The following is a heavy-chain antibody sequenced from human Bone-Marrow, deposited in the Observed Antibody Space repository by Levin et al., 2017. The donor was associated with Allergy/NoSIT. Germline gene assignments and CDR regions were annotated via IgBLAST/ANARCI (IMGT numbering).Heavy chain of an antibody. Sequence: SETLSLTCTVSGGSISSSTWWSWVRQPPGKGLEWIGEIYHGGRTNYNPSLRSRVTMSVDKSQNQFPLNLNSVTAADTAVYYCARDPLDYGTNSGNYWGQGTLVTVSS. J-gene: IGHJ4*02. V-gene: IGHV4-4*02. D-gene: IGHD4-17*01. CDR3: ARDPLDYGTNSGNY. CDR2: IYHGGRT. CDR1: GGSISSSTW.